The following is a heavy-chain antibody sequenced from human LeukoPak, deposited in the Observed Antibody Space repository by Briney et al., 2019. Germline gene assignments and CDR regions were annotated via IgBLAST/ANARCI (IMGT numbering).Heavy chain of an antibody. V-gene: IGHV4-34*01. D-gene: IGHD6-25*01. Sequence: SETLSLTCAVYGGSFSGYYWSWIRQPPGKGLEWIGEINHSGSTYYNPSLKSRVTISVDRSKNQFSLKLSSVTAADTAVYYCARQDGFRAYDYWGQGTLVTVSS. CDR2: INHSGST. CDR3: ARQDGFRAYDY. J-gene: IGHJ4*02. CDR1: GGSFSGYY.